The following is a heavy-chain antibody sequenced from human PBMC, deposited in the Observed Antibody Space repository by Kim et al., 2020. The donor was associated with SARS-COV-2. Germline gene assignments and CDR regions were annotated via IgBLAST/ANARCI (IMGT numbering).Heavy chain of an antibody. V-gene: IGHV1-46*01. CDR1: GYTFTSYY. CDR3: ARDIRLGRVVVCTSCSVFDY. Sequence: ASVKVSCKASGYTFTSYYMHWVRQAPGQGLEWMGIINPSGGSTSYAQKFQGRVTMTRDTSTSTVYMELSSLRSEDTAVYYCARDIRLGRVVVCTSCSVFDYWGQGTLVTVSS. D-gene: IGHD2-2*01. J-gene: IGHJ4*02. CDR2: INPSGGST.